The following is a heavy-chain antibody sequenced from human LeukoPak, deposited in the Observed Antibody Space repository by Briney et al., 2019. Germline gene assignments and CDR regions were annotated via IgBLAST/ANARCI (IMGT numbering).Heavy chain of an antibody. CDR3: ARDTEYCTNGVCYTYDY. D-gene: IGHD2-8*01. CDR1: GFTFSSYW. CDR2: IKQDGSEK. J-gene: IGHJ4*02. Sequence: GGSLRLSCAASGFTFSSYWMSWVRQAPGKGLEWVANIKQDGSEKYYVDSVKGRFTISRDTAKNSLYLQMNSLRAEDTAVYYCARDTEYCTNGVCYTYDYWGQGTLVTVSS. V-gene: IGHV3-7*01.